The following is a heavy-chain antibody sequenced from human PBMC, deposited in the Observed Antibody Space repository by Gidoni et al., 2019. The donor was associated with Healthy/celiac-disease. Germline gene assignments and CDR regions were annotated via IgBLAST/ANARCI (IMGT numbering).Heavy chain of an antibody. D-gene: IGHD3-3*01. CDR2: IRYDGSNK. J-gene: IGHJ4*02. V-gene: IGHV3-30*02. CDR3: AKDGTIFGVVKTLYFDY. Sequence: QVQLVESGGGVVQPGGSLRLSCAASGFTFSSYGMHWVRQAPGKGLEWVAFIRYDGSNKYYADSVKGRFTISRDKSKNTLYLQMNSLRAEDTAVYYCAKDGTIFGVVKTLYFDYWGQGTLVTVSS. CDR1: GFTFSSYG.